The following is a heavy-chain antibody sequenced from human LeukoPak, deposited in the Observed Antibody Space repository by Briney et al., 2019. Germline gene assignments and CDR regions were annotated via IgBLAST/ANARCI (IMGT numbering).Heavy chain of an antibody. J-gene: IGHJ4*02. V-gene: IGHV3-74*01. CDR2: INEDGTSA. D-gene: IGHD5-18*01. CDR1: GFAFSVYG. Sequence: GGSLRLSCAASGFAFSVYGMHWVRQAPGTGVVWVAHINEDGTSASHADSVKGRFTSSRDNAKNTLYLQMNSLTVEDTAVYYCAGVPTNSYGFGQWGQGSLVTVSS. CDR3: AGVPTNSYGFGQ.